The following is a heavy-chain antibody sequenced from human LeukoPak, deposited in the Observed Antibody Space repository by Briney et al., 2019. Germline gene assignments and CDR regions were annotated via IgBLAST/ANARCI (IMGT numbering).Heavy chain of an antibody. J-gene: IGHJ4*02. CDR3: ARGPYSSGWYSTGTPDY. Sequence: SETLSLTCAVYGGSFSGYYWSWIRQPPGKGLEWIGEINHSGSTNYNPSLKSRVTISVDTSKNQFSLKLSSVTAADTAVYYCARGPYSSGWYSTGTPDYWGQGTLVTVSS. D-gene: IGHD6-19*01. CDR2: INHSGST. V-gene: IGHV4-34*01. CDR1: GGSFSGYY.